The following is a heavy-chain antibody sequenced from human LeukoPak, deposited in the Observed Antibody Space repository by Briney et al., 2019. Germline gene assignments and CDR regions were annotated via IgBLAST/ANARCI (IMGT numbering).Heavy chain of an antibody. CDR3: ARYLVGANYYFDY. Sequence: SETLSLTCTVSGGSISSYYWSWIRQPPGKGLEWIGYIYYSGSTNYNPSLKSRVTISVDTSKNQFSLKLSSVTVADTAVYYCARYLVGANYYFDYWGQGTLVTVSS. J-gene: IGHJ4*02. CDR2: IYYSGST. V-gene: IGHV4-59*01. CDR1: GGSISSYY. D-gene: IGHD1-26*01.